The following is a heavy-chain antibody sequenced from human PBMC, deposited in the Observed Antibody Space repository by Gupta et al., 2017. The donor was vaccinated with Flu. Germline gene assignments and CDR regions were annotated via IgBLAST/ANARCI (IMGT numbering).Heavy chain of an antibody. J-gene: IGHJ6*03. D-gene: IGHD2-15*01. Sequence: QVQLVQSGAEVKKPGASVQISCEASGYIFTDYAIHWVRQAPGRRLEWMGWINAGNGNTKYSQKFQGRVTITRDASASTAYMELSSLMSEDTAVYHCARGRWVATRADYYLDVWAEGTTVTVSS. CDR1: GYIFTDYA. CDR2: INAGNGNT. CDR3: ARGRWVATRADYYLDV. V-gene: IGHV1-3*01.